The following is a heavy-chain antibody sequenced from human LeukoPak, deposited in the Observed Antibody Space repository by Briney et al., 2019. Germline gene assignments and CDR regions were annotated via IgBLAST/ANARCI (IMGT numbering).Heavy chain of an antibody. J-gene: IGHJ4*02. CDR3: ARDTGTVTTYLFDY. Sequence: SETLSLTCAVYGGSFSGYYWSWIRQPPGKGLEWIGEINHSGSTNYNPSLKGRVTISVDTSKNQFSLKLSSVTAADTAVYYCARDTGTVTTYLFDYWGQGTLVTVSS. D-gene: IGHD4-17*01. CDR1: GGSFSGYY. V-gene: IGHV4-34*01. CDR2: INHSGST.